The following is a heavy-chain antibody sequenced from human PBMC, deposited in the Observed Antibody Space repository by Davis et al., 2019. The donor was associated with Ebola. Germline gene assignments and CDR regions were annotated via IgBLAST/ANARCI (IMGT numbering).Heavy chain of an antibody. D-gene: IGHD4-17*01. CDR1: GSTFSYYG. Sequence: GESLKISCAASGSTFSYYGMHWVRQAPGKGLEWVGFIRDDGSNKYYADSVKGRFTISRDNAKNTLYLQMNSLRAEDTALHFCAKDKTTVTQYWYLDLWGRGTLVTVSS. J-gene: IGHJ2*01. V-gene: IGHV3-30*02. CDR2: IRDDGSNK. CDR3: AKDKTTVTQYWYLDL.